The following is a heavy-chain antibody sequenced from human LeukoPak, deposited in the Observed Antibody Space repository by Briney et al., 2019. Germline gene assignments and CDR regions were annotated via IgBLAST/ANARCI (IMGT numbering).Heavy chain of an antibody. CDR3: ARDWSGGVVVAATGAFDI. V-gene: IGHV4-4*02. CDR1: GGSISSSNW. J-gene: IGHJ3*02. Sequence: PSETLSLTCAVSGGSISSSNWWSWVRQPPGKGLEWIGEIYHSGSTNYNPSLKSRVTISVDKSKNQFSLKLSSVTAADTAVYYCARDWSGGVVVAATGAFDIWGQGTMVTVSS. CDR2: IYHSGST. D-gene: IGHD2-15*01.